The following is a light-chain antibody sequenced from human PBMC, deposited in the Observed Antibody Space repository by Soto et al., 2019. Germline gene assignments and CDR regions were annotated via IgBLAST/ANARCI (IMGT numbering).Light chain of an antibody. CDR3: QQSDSTPYS. V-gene: IGKV1-39*01. J-gene: IGKJ2*01. CDR1: QSISSS. Sequence: DIQMTQSPPSLSASVGDRVTITCRASQSISSSLNWYQHKPGKAPKVLIYAASSLQSGVPSRFSGSGSGTDFTLTISSLQPEDFATCYCQQSDSTPYSFGQGTKLEIK. CDR2: AAS.